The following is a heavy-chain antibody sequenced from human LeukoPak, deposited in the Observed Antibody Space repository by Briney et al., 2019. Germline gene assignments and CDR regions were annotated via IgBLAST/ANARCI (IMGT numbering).Heavy chain of an antibody. Sequence: GGSLRLSCAASGFTFSSYGMHWVRQAPGKGLEWVAFIRYDGSNKYYADSVKGRFTISRDNSKNTLYLQMNGLRAEDTAVYYCASSCSGTSCHTAIAVAAPEAFDIWGQGTMVTVSS. V-gene: IGHV3-30*02. J-gene: IGHJ3*02. CDR2: IRYDGSNK. D-gene: IGHD2-2*01. CDR1: GFTFSSYG. CDR3: ASSCSGTSCHTAIAVAAPEAFDI.